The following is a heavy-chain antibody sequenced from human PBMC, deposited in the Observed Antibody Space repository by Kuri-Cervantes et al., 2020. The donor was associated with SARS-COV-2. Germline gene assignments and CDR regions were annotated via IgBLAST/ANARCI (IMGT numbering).Heavy chain of an antibody. V-gene: IGHV3-23*01. Sequence: LSLTCAVYGGSFSGYYWSWVRQAPGKGLEWVSAISGSGGSTYYADSVKGRFTISRDNSKNTLYLQMNSLRAEDTAVYYCVTVRGMDVWGQGTTVTVSS. CDR1: GGSFSGYY. CDR2: ISGSGGST. J-gene: IGHJ6*02. CDR3: VTVRGMDV.